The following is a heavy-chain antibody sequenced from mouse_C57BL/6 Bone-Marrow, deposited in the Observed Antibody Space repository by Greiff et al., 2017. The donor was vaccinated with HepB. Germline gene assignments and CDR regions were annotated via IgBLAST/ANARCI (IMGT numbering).Heavy chain of an antibody. CDR2: IYPSDSET. Sequence: QVQLQQPGAELVRPGSSVKLSCKASGYTFTSYWMDWVKQRPGQGLEWIGNIYPSDSETHYNQKFKDKATLTVDKSSSTAYMQLSSLTSEDSAVYYCARKGLLGYAMDYWGQGTSVTVSS. CDR1: GYTFTSYW. J-gene: IGHJ4*01. V-gene: IGHV1-61*01. CDR3: ARKGLLGYAMDY. D-gene: IGHD2-3*01.